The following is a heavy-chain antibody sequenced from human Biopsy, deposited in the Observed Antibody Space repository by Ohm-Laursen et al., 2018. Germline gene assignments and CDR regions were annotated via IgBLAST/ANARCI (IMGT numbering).Heavy chain of an antibody. J-gene: IGHJ3*01. D-gene: IGHD3-16*01. CDR2: ISPNSGGT. Sequence: ASVKASCKGSGYAVNDYFLHWLRQAPGQGPEWMGWISPNSGGTNYAQKFQGRVTMTTDTPTSTVYLELRRLISGDTAVYYCARDIMNRIAGLVARSDVFDVWGQETLVTVSS. CDR3: ARDIMNRIAGLVARSDVFDV. V-gene: IGHV1-2*02. CDR1: GYAVNDYF.